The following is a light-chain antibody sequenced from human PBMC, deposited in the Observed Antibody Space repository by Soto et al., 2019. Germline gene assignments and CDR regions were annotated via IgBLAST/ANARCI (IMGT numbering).Light chain of an antibody. CDR1: SSNIGSNY. Sequence: QSVLTQPPSASGTPGQRVTISCSGSSSNIGSNYVYWYHQLPGTAPKLVIYRNNQRPSGVPDRISGSKSGTSASLAISGLRSEDEADYYCAAWDDSLNGHVVFGGGTKLTVL. CDR3: AAWDDSLNGHVV. V-gene: IGLV1-47*01. J-gene: IGLJ2*01. CDR2: RNN.